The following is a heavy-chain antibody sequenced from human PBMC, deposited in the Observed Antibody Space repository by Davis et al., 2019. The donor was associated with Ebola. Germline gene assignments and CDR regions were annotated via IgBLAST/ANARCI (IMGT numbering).Heavy chain of an antibody. D-gene: IGHD3-22*01. CDR3: ASGDDSSGYYSGY. Sequence: PSETLSLTCTVSGGSISSSSYYWGWIRQPPGKGLEWIGSIYYSGSTYYNPSLKSRVTISVDTSKNQFSLKLSSVTAADTAVYYCASGDDSSGYYSGYWGQGTLVTVSS. CDR2: IYYSGST. J-gene: IGHJ4*02. CDR1: GGSISSSSYY. V-gene: IGHV4-39*07.